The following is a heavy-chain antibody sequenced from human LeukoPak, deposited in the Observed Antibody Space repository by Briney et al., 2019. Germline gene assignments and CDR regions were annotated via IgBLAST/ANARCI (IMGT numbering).Heavy chain of an antibody. V-gene: IGHV4-30-4*01. CDR3: ARGPFDAFDI. CDR2: IYYSGST. J-gene: IGHJ3*02. Sequence: SETLSLTCTVSGGSISSSDYYWSWIRQPPGKGLEWIGYIYYSGSTYYNPSLKSRVTISVDTSKNQFSLKLSSVTAADTAVYYRARGPFDAFDIWGQGTMVTVSS. CDR1: GGSISSSDYY.